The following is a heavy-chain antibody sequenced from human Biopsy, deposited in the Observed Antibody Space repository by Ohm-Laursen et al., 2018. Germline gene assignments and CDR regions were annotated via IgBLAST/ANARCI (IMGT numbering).Heavy chain of an antibody. CDR1: GDSISTYY. CDR3: ARDYDTSGYYYVS. CDR2: IFYRGST. D-gene: IGHD3-22*01. V-gene: IGHV4-39*01. Sequence: GTLSLTCTVSGDSISTYYWGWIRQPPGKGLEWIGSIFYRGSTHYKPSLKSRVNISVDTSKNQFSLKLNSVTAADTAVYYCARDYDTSGYYYVSWGQGTLVTVSS. J-gene: IGHJ5*02.